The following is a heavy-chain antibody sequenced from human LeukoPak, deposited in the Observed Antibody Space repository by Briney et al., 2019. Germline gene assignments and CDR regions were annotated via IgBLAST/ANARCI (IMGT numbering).Heavy chain of an antibody. CDR1: GFTFSSYS. CDR3: ARGVATSY. V-gene: IGHV3-7*03. CDR2: IKQDGSEE. Sequence: GGSLRLSCTASGFTFSSYSMNWVRQAPGKGLEWVANIKQDGSEEYYVDSVKGRFTISRDNAKNSLYLQMNSLRAEDTAMYYCARGVATSYWGQGSLVTVSS. D-gene: IGHD5-12*01. J-gene: IGHJ4*02.